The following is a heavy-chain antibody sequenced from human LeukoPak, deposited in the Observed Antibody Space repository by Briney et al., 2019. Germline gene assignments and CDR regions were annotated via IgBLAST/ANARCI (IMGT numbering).Heavy chain of an antibody. CDR2: ISSSGSTI. J-gene: IGHJ3*02. CDR1: GFTFSSYE. V-gene: IGHV3-48*03. CDR3: ARVPYYGSGSDAFDI. Sequence: GGSLRLSCAASGFTFSSYEMNWVRQAPGKGLEWVSYISSSGSTIYYADSVKGRFTISRDNAKNSLYLQMNSLRAEDTAVYYCARVPYYGSGSDAFDIWGQGTMVTVSS. D-gene: IGHD3-10*01.